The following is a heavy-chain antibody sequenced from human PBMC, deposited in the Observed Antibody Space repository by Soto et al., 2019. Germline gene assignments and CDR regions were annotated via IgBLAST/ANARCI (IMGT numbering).Heavy chain of an antibody. J-gene: IGHJ6*02. CDR2: IFHSGST. D-gene: IGHD1-7*01. V-gene: IGHV4-30-2*01. CDR3: AWANYLFHYYGIDG. CDR1: GGSISSGGYS. Sequence: QLQLQESGSGLVKPSQTLSLTCAISGGSISSGGYSWSWIRQPPGKGLEWIGYIFHSGSTYYNPSITTRVTIAVDTSKNQFSLTLSSLSAEDTAVYYCAWANYLFHYYGIDGWGQGTPVTVSS.